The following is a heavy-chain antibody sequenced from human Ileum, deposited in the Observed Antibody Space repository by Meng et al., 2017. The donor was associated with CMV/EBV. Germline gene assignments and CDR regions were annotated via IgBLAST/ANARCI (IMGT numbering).Heavy chain of an antibody. Sequence: GGSLRLSCAASGFTFSSYAMHWVRQAPGKGLEWVSYISSSGSTIYYADSVKGRFTISRDNAKNSLYLQMNSLRAEDTAVYYCASGIAVAGYYYYYGMDVWGQGTTVTVSS. V-gene: IGHV3-48*03. J-gene: IGHJ6*02. D-gene: IGHD6-19*01. CDR1: GFTFSSYA. CDR3: ASGIAVAGYYYYYGMDV. CDR2: ISSSGSTI.